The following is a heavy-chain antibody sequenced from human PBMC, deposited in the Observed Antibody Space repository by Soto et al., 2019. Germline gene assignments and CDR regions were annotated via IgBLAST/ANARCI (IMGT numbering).Heavy chain of an antibody. CDR2: MPYDGATE. V-gene: IGHV3-30*14. D-gene: IGHD3-3*02. CDR3: ARVRLSIAVNDALDV. Sequence: QVRLVESGGGVVQPGTSLRLSCAASGFTFSDYVIHWVRQAAGKGLEWVASMPYDGATEYYADSVKGRFTMSRDNSKRALSLQMNSLRPDDTAVYYCARVRLSIAVNDALDVWGQGTKVTVSS. CDR1: GFTFSDYV. J-gene: IGHJ3*01.